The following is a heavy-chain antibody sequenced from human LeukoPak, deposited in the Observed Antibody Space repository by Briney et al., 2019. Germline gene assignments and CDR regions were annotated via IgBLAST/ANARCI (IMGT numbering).Heavy chain of an antibody. CDR3: ARFSTAPN. Sequence: ASVKVSCKASGYTFTSFPVNWVRQAPGQGLEWMGIINPSGGSTSYAQKFQGRVTMTRDTSTSTVYMELSSLRSEDTAVYYCARFSTAPNWGQGTLVTVSS. V-gene: IGHV1-46*01. CDR1: GYTFTSFP. CDR2: INPSGGST. D-gene: IGHD2-2*01. J-gene: IGHJ4*02.